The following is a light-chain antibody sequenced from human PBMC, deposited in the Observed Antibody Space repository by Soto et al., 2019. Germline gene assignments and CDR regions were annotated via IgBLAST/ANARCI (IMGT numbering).Light chain of an antibody. J-gene: IGKJ1*01. CDR3: HQYNNLWT. Sequence: EIVMTQSPATLSVSPGERVTLSCRASQSVSSRLAWYQQKPGQSPRLLIYGASTRATGIPARFSGSGSGTEFTLTISSLQSEDFGVYYCHQYNNLWTFGQGNKVEIK. CDR1: QSVSSR. V-gene: IGKV3-15*01. CDR2: GAS.